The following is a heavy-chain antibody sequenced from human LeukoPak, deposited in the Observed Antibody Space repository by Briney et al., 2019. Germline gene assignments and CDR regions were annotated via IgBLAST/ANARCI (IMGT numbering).Heavy chain of an antibody. Sequence: GGSLRLSCAASGFTLTNAWMSWVRQAPGKGLEWVSAISGSGGSTYYADSVKGRFTISRDNSKNTLYLQMNSLRAEDTAVYYCATEHDYGDDFDYWGQGTLVTVSS. J-gene: IGHJ4*02. D-gene: IGHD4-17*01. CDR1: GFTLTNAW. V-gene: IGHV3-23*01. CDR2: ISGSGGST. CDR3: ATEHDYGDDFDY.